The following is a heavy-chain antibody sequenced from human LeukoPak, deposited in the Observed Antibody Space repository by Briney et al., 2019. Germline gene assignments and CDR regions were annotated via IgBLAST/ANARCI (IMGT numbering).Heavy chain of an antibody. Sequence: GGSLRLSCAASGFTVSSNYMSWVRQAPGKGLEWVSVIYSGGSTYYADSVKGRFTISRDNSKNTLYLRMNSLRAEDTAVYYCASYQRGTYGSGSYRYWGQGTLVTVSS. V-gene: IGHV3-53*01. J-gene: IGHJ4*02. CDR3: ASYQRGTYGSGSYRY. D-gene: IGHD3-10*01. CDR2: IYSGGST. CDR1: GFTVSSNY.